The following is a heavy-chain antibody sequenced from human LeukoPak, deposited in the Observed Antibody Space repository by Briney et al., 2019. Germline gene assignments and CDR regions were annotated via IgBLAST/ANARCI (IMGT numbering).Heavy chain of an antibody. J-gene: IGHJ6*02. V-gene: IGHV3-30*18. Sequence: GGSLRLSCEASGFTFSSYGIHWVRQAPGKGLEWVAVISYDGSSKFHADSVKGRFTISRDNLKNTLYLQMNSLRAEDSAVYYCAKPPFPSRMSYHYYGMDVWGQGTTVTVSS. CDR3: AKPPFPSRMSYHYYGMDV. D-gene: IGHD2-8*01. CDR2: ISYDGSSK. CDR1: GFTFSSYG.